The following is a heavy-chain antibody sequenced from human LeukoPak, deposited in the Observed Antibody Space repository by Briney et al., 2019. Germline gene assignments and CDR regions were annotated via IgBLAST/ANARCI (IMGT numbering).Heavy chain of an antibody. V-gene: IGHV1-46*01. CDR1: RYTFTSYY. D-gene: IGHD6-13*01. CDR2: INPSGGST. Sequence: ASVKVSCKASRYTFTSYYMHWVRQAPGQGLEWMGIINPSGGSTSYAQKFQGRVTMTRDTSTSTVYMELSSLRSEDTAVYYCARGLGSAAGDNWFDPWGQGTLVTVSS. CDR3: ARGLGSAAGDNWFDP. J-gene: IGHJ5*02.